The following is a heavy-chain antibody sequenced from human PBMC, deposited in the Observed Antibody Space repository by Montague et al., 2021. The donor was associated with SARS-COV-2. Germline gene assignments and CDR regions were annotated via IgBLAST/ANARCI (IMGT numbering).Heavy chain of an antibody. CDR3: ARDLSRAFCVGISCYAEDWFDP. CDR1: GGSINGYY. Sequence: SETLSLTCTVSGGSINGYYWSWIRQSPGKELGWIGYIYHTGSTSYNPSLRSRVTISIETSKNQFSLKMTSVTTADTAVYFCARDLSRAFCVGISCYAEDWFDPWGQGTLVTVSS. CDR2: IYHTGST. D-gene: IGHD2-2*01. V-gene: IGHV4-59*01. J-gene: IGHJ5*01.